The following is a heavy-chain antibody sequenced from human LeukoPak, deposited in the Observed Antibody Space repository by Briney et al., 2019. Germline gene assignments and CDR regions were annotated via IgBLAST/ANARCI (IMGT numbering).Heavy chain of an antibody. CDR2: ISDSGGST. CDR1: GFPFSSYA. CDR3: ATRDYYDTSTTYLPLTD. V-gene: IGHV3-64D*09. J-gene: IGHJ4*02. D-gene: IGHD2/OR15-2a*01. Sequence: GGSLRLSCSASGFPFSSYAMHWVRQAPGKGLEYVSAISDSGGSTYYADSVKGRFTISRDNSKNTLYLQMSSLRAEDTAVYYCATRDYYDTSTTYLPLTDWGQGTLVTVSS.